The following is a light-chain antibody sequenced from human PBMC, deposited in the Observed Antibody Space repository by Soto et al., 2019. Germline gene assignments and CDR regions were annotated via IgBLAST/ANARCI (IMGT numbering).Light chain of an antibody. Sequence: DIQMTQSPSSLSASVGDGVTITCRASETTANYLNWYQHKPGKAPKLLIHSASSLQSGVPSRFSGRGSGTDFTLTINSLQPEDFATYSCQQTYISPPTFGGGTKVDIK. CDR3: QQTYISPPT. CDR1: ETTANY. V-gene: IGKV1-39*01. CDR2: SAS. J-gene: IGKJ4*01.